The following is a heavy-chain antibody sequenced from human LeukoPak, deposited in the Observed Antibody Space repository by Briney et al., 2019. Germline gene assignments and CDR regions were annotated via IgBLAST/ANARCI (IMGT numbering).Heavy chain of an antibody. V-gene: IGHV3-23*01. CDR3: AKGEGNDRLDY. CDR2: NSGSGGST. Sequence: PGGSLRLSSAASGFTFSCFAMRRVRQGPGKGLEWVSANSGSGGSTYYAASVKGRFTISTDKSKNTLYLQMNSLRAEDTAGYCCAKGEGNDRLDYWGQGTLVTVSS. D-gene: IGHD1-1*01. CDR1: GFTFSCFA. J-gene: IGHJ4*02.